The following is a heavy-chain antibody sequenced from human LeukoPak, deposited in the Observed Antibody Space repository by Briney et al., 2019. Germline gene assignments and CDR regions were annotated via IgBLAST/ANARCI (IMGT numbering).Heavy chain of an antibody. CDR2: INHSGRT. J-gene: IGHJ4*02. CDR1: GGSFSGYY. CDR3: ARVYYGGSYYFDY. V-gene: IGHV4-34*01. Sequence: SETLSLTCAVYGGSFSGYYWSWIRQPPGKGLEWIGEINHSGRTNYNPSLKSRVTISADTSKNQFSLELRSVTAADTAVYYCARVYYGGSYYFDYWGQGTLVTVSS. D-gene: IGHD4-23*01.